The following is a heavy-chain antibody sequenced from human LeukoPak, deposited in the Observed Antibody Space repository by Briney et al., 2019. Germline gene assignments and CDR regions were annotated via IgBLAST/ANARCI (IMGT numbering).Heavy chain of an antibody. J-gene: IGHJ4*02. Sequence: GRSLRLSCAASGFTFSSYGMHWVRQAPGKGLEWVAVISYDGSNKYYADSVKGRFTISRDNSKNTLYLQMNSLRAEDTAVYYCARGPHIVVVTAVDYWGLGTLVTVSS. CDR1: GFTFSSYG. CDR3: ARGPHIVVVTAVDY. V-gene: IGHV3-30*03. CDR2: ISYDGSNK. D-gene: IGHD2-21*02.